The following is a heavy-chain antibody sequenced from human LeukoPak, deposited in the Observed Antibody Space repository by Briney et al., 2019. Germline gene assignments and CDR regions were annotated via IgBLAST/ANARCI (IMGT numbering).Heavy chain of an antibody. CDR3: GRVYYYDSSGFNYFDY. J-gene: IGHJ4*02. Sequence: GAPLQISCEGSGSIFTSYWIGCRRPLPGKGLEWMGIIYTSDSYTRYSPSFQGQGTISADKSISTAYLQWSSLKASDTAMYYCGRVYYYDSSGFNYFDYWGQGTLVTVSS. CDR2: IYTSDSYT. D-gene: IGHD3-22*01. V-gene: IGHV5-51*01. CDR1: GSIFTSYW.